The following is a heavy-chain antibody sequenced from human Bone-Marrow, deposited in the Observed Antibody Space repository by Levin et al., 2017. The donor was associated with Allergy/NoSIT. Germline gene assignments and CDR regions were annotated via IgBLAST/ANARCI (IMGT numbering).Heavy chain of an antibody. CDR3: AGGPRRSY. J-gene: IGHJ4*02. Sequence: GGSLRLSCAVSGFTVSYNYMSWVRQAPGKGLEWVSLIYSGGTTDYADSVKGRFTISRDNSKNTLSLQMNSLTADVTAVYYCAGGPRRSYWGQGTLVTVSS. D-gene: IGHD3-16*01. CDR2: IYSGGTT. V-gene: IGHV3-53*01. CDR1: GFTVSYNY.